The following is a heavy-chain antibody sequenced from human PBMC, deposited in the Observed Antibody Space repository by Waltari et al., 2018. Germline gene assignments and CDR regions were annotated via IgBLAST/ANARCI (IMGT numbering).Heavy chain of an antibody. J-gene: IGHJ4*02. D-gene: IGHD1-26*01. CDR3: ATDGVGFVVGAKYFDY. Sequence: QVQLVQSGAEVKKPGASVKVSCKVSGYTLTELSMHWVRQAPGKGLEWMGGFEPEDGETIYAQKFQGRVTMTEDTSTDTAYMELSSLGSEDTAVDYCATDGVGFVVGAKYFDYWGQGTLVTVSS. CDR2: FEPEDGET. CDR1: GYTLTELS. V-gene: IGHV1-24*01.